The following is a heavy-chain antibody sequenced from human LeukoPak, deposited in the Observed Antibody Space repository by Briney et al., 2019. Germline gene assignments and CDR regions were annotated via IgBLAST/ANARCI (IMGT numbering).Heavy chain of an antibody. Sequence: PSETLSLTCSVSGGSISGEYWSWIRQPPGTGLEWVGYIHYTGSTNYNPSLKSRVTISVDTSKNQFSLKLNSVTAADTAVYYCARLQGGSTAVFDYWGQGTLVSVSS. CDR1: GGSISGEY. CDR2: IHYTGST. CDR3: ARLQGGSTAVFDY. D-gene: IGHD1-26*01. V-gene: IGHV4-59*01. J-gene: IGHJ4*02.